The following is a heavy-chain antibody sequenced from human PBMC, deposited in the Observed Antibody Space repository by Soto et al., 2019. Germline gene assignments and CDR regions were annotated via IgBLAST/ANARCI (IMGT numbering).Heavy chain of an antibody. J-gene: IGHJ4*02. V-gene: IGHV3-9*01. CDR3: AKETQANLGTGGFDS. CDR1: GVSFDDYA. D-gene: IGHD7-27*01. Sequence: GGSLRLSCVASGVSFDDYAMHWVRQAPGKGLEWVSGISWDSGSIGYADSVKGRFTIARDNAKNSLYLQLNSLRPEDTALYYCAKETQANLGTGGFDSWGQGTLVTVSS. CDR2: ISWDSGSI.